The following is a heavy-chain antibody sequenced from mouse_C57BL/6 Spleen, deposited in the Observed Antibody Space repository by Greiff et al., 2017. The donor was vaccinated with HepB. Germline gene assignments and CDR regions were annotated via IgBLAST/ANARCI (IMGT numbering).Heavy chain of an antibody. CDR1: GYTFTDYY. CDR2: INPNNGGT. V-gene: IGHV1-26*01. D-gene: IGHD1-1*01. Sequence: EVQLQQSGPELVKPGASVKISCKASGYTFTDYYMNWVKQSHGKSLEWIGDINPNNGGTSYNQKFKGKATLTVDKSSSTAYMELRSLTSEDSAVYYCARGFHGSSLYYFDYWGQGTTLTVSS. CDR3: ARGFHGSSLYYFDY. J-gene: IGHJ2*01.